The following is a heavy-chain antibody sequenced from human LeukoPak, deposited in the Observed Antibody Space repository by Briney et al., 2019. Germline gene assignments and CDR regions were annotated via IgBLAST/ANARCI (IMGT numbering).Heavy chain of an antibody. D-gene: IGHD3-22*01. Sequence: GGSLRLSCAASGFTFSTYAMSWVRQAPGKGLEWVSAISGSGGSTNYADSVKGRVTVSRDNSKSTLYLQMNSLRAEDTAVYYCAKSSYYDSSGYYREYYFDYGGQGTLVTVSS. CDR2: ISGSGGST. V-gene: IGHV3-23*01. CDR3: AKSSYYDSSGYYREYYFDY. CDR1: GFTFSTYA. J-gene: IGHJ4*02.